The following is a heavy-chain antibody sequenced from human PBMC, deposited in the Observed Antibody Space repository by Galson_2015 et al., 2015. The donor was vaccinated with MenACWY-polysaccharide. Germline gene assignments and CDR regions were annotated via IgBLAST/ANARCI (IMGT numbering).Heavy chain of an antibody. CDR3: ARGRRDTAVAAPAAVLLDY. CDR1: GASISNYY. J-gene: IGHJ4*02. V-gene: IGHV4-4*07. CDR2: VYACGST. D-gene: IGHD6-19*01. Sequence: SETLSLTCTVSGASISNYYWSWIRQPAGKGLEWIGRVYACGSTNSNPSLKSRPTMSVDTSKNQFSLRLSSVTAADTAVYYCARGRRDTAVAAPAAVLLDYWGQGILVTVSS.